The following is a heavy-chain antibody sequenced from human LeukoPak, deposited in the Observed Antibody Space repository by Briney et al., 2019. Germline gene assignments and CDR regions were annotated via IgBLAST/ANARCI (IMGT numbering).Heavy chain of an antibody. CDR2: INSDGSST. V-gene: IGHV3-74*01. Sequence: GGSLRLSCAASGFTFSSYWMHWVRQAPGKGLAWVSRINSDGSSTSYADSVKGRFTISRDNAKNTLNLQMNSLRAEDTAVYYCVKDRTGTYTLDYWGQGTPVTVSS. D-gene: IGHD3-10*01. J-gene: IGHJ4*02. CDR3: VKDRTGTYTLDY. CDR1: GFTFSSYW.